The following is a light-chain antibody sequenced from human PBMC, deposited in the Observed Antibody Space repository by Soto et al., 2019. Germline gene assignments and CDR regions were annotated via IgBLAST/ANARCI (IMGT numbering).Light chain of an antibody. CDR2: EVS. Sequence: QSVLTQPPSASWSPGQSVTISCTGTSSDVGGYNYVSWYQQHPGKAPKLMIYEVSKRPSGVPDRFSGSKSGNTASLTVSGLQAEDEADYYCSSYAGSNNVVFGGGTQLTVL. J-gene: IGLJ2*01. V-gene: IGLV2-8*01. CDR1: SSDVGGYNY. CDR3: SSYAGSNNVV.